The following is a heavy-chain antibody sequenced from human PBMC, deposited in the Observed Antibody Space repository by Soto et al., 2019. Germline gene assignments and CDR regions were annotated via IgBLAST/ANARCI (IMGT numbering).Heavy chain of an antibody. CDR2: ISGGNGNT. V-gene: IGHV1-3*01. Sequence: QVQLVQSGAEVKKPGASVKVSCEASGYTFNNYAMHWVRQAPGQRLEWMGYISGGNGNTKYSEKLEGKVALTRDTSASTDYLELSSLSSEDTAVYYCARWSGYDYYFDYWGQGTLVIVSS. D-gene: IGHD5-12*01. J-gene: IGHJ4*02. CDR1: GYTFNNYA. CDR3: ARWSGYDYYFDY.